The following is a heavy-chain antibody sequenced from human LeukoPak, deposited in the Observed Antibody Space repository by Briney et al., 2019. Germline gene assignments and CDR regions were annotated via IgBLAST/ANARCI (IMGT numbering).Heavy chain of an antibody. J-gene: IGHJ4*02. CDR1: GGSFSGYY. Sequence: PSETLSLTCAVYGGSFSGYYWSWIRQPPGKGLEWIGEINHSGSTNYNPSLKSRVTISVDTSKNQFSLKLSSVTAADTAVYYCARGRSITMTERWFDYWGQGTLVTVSS. D-gene: IGHD3-22*01. CDR3: ARGRSITMTERWFDY. CDR2: INHSGST. V-gene: IGHV4-34*01.